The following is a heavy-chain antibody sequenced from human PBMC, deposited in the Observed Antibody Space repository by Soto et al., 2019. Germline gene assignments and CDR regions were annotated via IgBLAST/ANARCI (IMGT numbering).Heavy chain of an antibody. CDR3: ARGYCSGGSCYSPGYYYYGMDV. D-gene: IGHD2-15*01. J-gene: IGHJ6*02. Sequence: SETLSLTCTVSGGSISSSSYYWGWIRQPPGKGLEWIGSIYYSGSTYYNPSLKSRVTISVDTSKNQFSLKLSSVTAADTAVYYCARGYCSGGSCYSPGYYYYGMDVCGQVTTVTVSS. CDR1: GGSISSSSYY. CDR2: IYYSGST. V-gene: IGHV4-39*01.